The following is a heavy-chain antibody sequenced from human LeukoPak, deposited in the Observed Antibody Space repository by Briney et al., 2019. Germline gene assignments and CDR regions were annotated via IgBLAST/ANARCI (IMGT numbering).Heavy chain of an antibody. Sequence: SETLSLTCAVSGYPISSGYYWGWIRQPPGKGLEWIGSIYHSGSTYYNPSLKSRVTISVDTSKNQFSLKLSSVTAADTAVYYCASHQGYYYYMDVWGKGTTVTVSS. V-gene: IGHV4-38-2*01. CDR3: ASHQGYYYYMDV. CDR2: IYHSGST. J-gene: IGHJ6*03. CDR1: GYPISSGYY.